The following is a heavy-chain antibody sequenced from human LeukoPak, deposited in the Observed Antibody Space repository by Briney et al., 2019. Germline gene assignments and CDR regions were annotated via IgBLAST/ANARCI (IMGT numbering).Heavy chain of an antibody. CDR3: AREHCGGYEFDAFDI. D-gene: IGHD2-21*01. CDR1: EFTFRSYA. CDR2: ISSNGGST. V-gene: IGHV3-64*01. Sequence: GGSLRLSCAASEFTFRSYAMRWVRQAPGKGLEYVSTISSNGGSTYYAYSVKGRFTISRDNSKNTLYLQMGNLRAEDMAVYYCAREHCGGYEFDAFDIWGQGTMVTVSS. J-gene: IGHJ3*02.